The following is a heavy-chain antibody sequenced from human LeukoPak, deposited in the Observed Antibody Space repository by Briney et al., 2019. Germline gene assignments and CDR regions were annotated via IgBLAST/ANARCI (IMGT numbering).Heavy chain of an antibody. V-gene: IGHV3-30-3*01. D-gene: IGHD6-6*01. CDR3: ARERSITGDYYGLDV. Sequence: GGSLRLSCAASGFTFSSYPVYWVRQAPGKGLEWVAAISHGGTNKYYADSVKGRFTISRDNSKNTLYLQMNSLRAEDTAVYHCARERSITGDYYGLDVWGQGTTVTVSS. CDR2: ISHGGTNK. J-gene: IGHJ6*02. CDR1: GFTFSSYP.